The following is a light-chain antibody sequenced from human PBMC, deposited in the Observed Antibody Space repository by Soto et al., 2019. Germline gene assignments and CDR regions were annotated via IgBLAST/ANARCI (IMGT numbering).Light chain of an antibody. CDR3: SSYTNSNTLV. J-gene: IGLJ2*01. CDR2: EVS. CDR1: SSDVGAYNY. V-gene: IGLV2-14*01. Sequence: QSALTQPASVSGSPGQSITISCTGTSSDVGAYNYVSWYQQHPGKAPKLMIFEVSDRPSGVSNRFSGSKSSNTASLTISGLQAEDEADYYCSSYTNSNTLVFGGGTKLTVL.